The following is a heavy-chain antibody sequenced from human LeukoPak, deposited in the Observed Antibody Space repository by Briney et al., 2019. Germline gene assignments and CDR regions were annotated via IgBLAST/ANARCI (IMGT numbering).Heavy chain of an antibody. CDR1: GYTFSNWG. V-gene: IGHV1-18*01. D-gene: IGHD3-10*01. CDR3: ARDPGSGNYRADY. Sequence: ASVKVSCKASGYTFSNWGISWVRQAPGQGLEWMGWISGYNGNTNYAQKLQGRATMTTDTSTSTAYMELRSLGSDVTAMYYCARDPGSGNYRADYWGQGTLVTVSS. J-gene: IGHJ4*02. CDR2: ISGYNGNT.